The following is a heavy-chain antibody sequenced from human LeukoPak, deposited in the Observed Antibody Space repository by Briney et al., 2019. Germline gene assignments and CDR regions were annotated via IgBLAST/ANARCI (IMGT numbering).Heavy chain of an antibody. CDR3: AKEVHDYGDYRGAFDI. D-gene: IGHD4-17*01. V-gene: IGHV3-66*01. Sequence: GGSLRLSCAASGFTVSSNYMSWVRQAPGKGLEWVSVIYSGGSTYYADSVKGRFTISRDNSKNTLYLQMNSLRAEDTAVYYCAKEVHDYGDYRGAFDIWGQGTMVTVSS. J-gene: IGHJ3*02. CDR2: IYSGGST. CDR1: GFTVSSNY.